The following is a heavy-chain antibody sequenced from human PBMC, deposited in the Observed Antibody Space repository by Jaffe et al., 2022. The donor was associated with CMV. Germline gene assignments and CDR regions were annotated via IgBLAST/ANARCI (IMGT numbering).Heavy chain of an antibody. V-gene: IGHV4-39*01. J-gene: IGHJ6*02. CDR2: IYYSGST. CDR1: GGSISSSSYY. Sequence: QLQLQESGPGLVKPSETLSLTCTVSGGSISSSSYYWGWIRQPPGKGLEWIGSIYYSGSTYYNPSLKSRVTISVDTSKNQFSLKLSSVTAADTAVYYCARQGSSSSPYYYYGMDVWGQGTTVTVSS. CDR3: ARQGSSSSPYYYYGMDV. D-gene: IGHD6-6*01.